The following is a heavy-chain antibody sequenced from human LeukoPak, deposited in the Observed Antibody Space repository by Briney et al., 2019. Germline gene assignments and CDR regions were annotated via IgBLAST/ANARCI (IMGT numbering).Heavy chain of an antibody. Sequence: GGSLRLSCAASGFTFSSYGMSWVRQAPGKGLEWVSAISGSGGSTYYADSVKGRFTISRDNSKSTLYLQMNSLRAEDTAVYYCAKGRYSSSWGRFDYWGQGTLVTVSS. CDR2: ISGSGGST. V-gene: IGHV3-23*01. CDR3: AKGRYSSSWGRFDY. CDR1: GFTFSSYG. D-gene: IGHD6-13*01. J-gene: IGHJ4*02.